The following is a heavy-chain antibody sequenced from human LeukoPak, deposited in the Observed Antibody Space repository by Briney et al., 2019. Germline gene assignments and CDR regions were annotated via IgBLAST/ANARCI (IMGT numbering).Heavy chain of an antibody. V-gene: IGHV3-30*04. CDR1: GFTFSSYA. CDR2: ISYDGTNK. CDR3: ARGRYCSSTSCYSDEYYYYYYYMDV. J-gene: IGHJ6*03. D-gene: IGHD2-2*01. Sequence: GGSLRLSCAASGFTFSSYAVHWVRQAPGKGLEWVAVISYDGTNKHYADSVKGRFTISRDNSKNTLYLQMNSLGAEDTAVYYCARGRYCSSTSCYSDEYYYYYYYMDVWGKGTTVTVSS.